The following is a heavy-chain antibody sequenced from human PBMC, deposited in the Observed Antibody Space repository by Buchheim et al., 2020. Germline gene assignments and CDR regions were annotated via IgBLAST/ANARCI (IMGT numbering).Heavy chain of an antibody. Sequence: QVQLVESGGGVVQPGRSLRLSCAASGFTFSSYAMPWVRQAPGKGLEWVAVISYDGSNKYYADSVKGRFTISRDNSKNTLYLQMNGLRAEDTAVYYCARDGVATIIGGNFDYWGQGTL. J-gene: IGHJ4*02. CDR1: GFTFSSYA. D-gene: IGHD5-12*01. CDR3: ARDGVATIIGGNFDY. V-gene: IGHV3-30*04. CDR2: ISYDGSNK.